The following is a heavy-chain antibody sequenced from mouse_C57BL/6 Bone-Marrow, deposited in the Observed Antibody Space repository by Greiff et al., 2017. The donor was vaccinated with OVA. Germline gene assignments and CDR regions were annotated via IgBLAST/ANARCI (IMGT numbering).Heavy chain of an antibody. CDR3: GRGGGYDPHWYMDV. J-gene: IGHJ1*03. CDR2: IDPNGGGT. V-gene: IGHV1-72*01. D-gene: IGHD2-2*01. CDR1: GYAFTSYW. Sequence: QVQLQQPGAELVKPGASVKLSCKASGYAFTSYWMHWVKQRPGRGLEWIGRIDPNGGGTKYNGKFKSKATLTVDKPSSTAYTQLSSLTSDDSAVCYWGRGGGYDPHWYMDVGGKGTTVTVSS.